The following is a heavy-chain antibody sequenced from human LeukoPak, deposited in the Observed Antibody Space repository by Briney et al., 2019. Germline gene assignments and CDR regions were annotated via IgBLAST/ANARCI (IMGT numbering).Heavy chain of an antibody. CDR2: ISGSGCST. D-gene: IGHD2-15*01. V-gene: IGHV3-23*01. Sequence: GDSVRLSCAACGFTFSSYAMIWVRQAPGKGLEWVSAISGSGCSTYYADSVKGRFTISRDNSKNTLYLQMNSLRADDTAVYYCAKKVFRVVVVSRTYFVYWGQGTLVTVSS. CDR1: GFTFSSYA. J-gene: IGHJ4*02. CDR3: AKKVFRVVVVSRTYFVY.